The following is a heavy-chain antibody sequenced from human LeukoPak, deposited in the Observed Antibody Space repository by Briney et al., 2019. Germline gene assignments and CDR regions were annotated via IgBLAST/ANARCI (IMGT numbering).Heavy chain of an antibody. V-gene: IGHV3-30*18. CDR3: AKDYYYESSGYGGLLDY. CDR2: ISSDGKNE. Sequence: GGSLRLSCAASGFIFSRYGMYWVRQTPGKGLEWVAGISSDGKNEKYIDSVKGRLTVSRDNAKNMLSLQMNSLRAEDTAVYFCAKDYYYESSGYGGLLDYWGQGALVAVSS. D-gene: IGHD3-22*01. J-gene: IGHJ4*02. CDR1: GFIFSRYG.